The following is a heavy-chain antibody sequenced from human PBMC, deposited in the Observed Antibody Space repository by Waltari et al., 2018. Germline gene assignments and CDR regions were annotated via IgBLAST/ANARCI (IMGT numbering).Heavy chain of an antibody. CDR1: GFRLSNYA. CDR2: ITGRGGGS. V-gene: IGHV3-23*01. Sequence: EVQLLESGGGLVKPGGSLRLSCVVSGFRLSNYARSWFRQATGKGLEGVSAITGRGGGSLYADSVKCRFTISRDLSKNTLYLQINSLRAEDTATYFCAKDYYYAPLYFDHWGQGTLLIVSS. J-gene: IGHJ4*02. D-gene: IGHD3-10*01. CDR3: AKDYYYAPLYFDH.